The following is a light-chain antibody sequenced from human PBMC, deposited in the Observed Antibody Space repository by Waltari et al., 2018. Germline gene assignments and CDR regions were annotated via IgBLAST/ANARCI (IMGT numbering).Light chain of an antibody. Sequence: QSALTQPASVSGSPGQSITISCTGTSRDVGGYNYVSWYQQHPSKAPKLMIYDVNKRPSGVSNRFSGSKSDNTASLTISGLQAEDEADYYCSSYTSSRTRVFGGGTKLTVL. V-gene: IGLV2-14*01. J-gene: IGLJ3*02. CDR1: SRDVGGYNY. CDR2: DVN. CDR3: SSYTSSRTRV.